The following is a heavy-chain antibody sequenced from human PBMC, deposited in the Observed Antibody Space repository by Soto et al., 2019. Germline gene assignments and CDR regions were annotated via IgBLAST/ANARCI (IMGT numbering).Heavy chain of an antibody. CDR2: IYSLGNT. D-gene: IGHD3-22*01. J-gene: IGHJ4*02. CDR3: ARQIYDSSGYYYAY. Sequence: QMQLQESGPGLVKPSETLSLTCPVSGGSISSSSYYWGWIRQPPGQGLEWLGTIYSLGNTYYNPSLKSRVTNSVDKSNSQLFLKLSSVTAPDTAVYYCARQIYDSSGYYYAYWGQGTLVTVSS. V-gene: IGHV4-39*01. CDR1: GGSISSSSYY.